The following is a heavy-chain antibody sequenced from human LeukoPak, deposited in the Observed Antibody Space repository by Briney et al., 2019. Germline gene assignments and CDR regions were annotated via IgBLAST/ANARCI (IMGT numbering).Heavy chain of an antibody. V-gene: IGHV3-7*05. Sequence: GGSLRLSSAASGFTFSSYWMTWVRQAPGKGLEWMANIKHDGSETYSVDSVKGRFAISRDNAKNSLYLQMDSLRAEDTAVYYCASHRSATFDIWGQGTVVTVSS. CDR1: GFTFSSYW. D-gene: IGHD2-15*01. CDR2: IKHDGSET. CDR3: ASHRSATFDI. J-gene: IGHJ3*02.